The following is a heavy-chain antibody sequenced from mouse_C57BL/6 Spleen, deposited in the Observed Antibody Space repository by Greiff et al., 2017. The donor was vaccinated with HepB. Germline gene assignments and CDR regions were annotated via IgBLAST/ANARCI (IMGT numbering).Heavy chain of an antibody. CDR3: TRGTGY. V-gene: IGHV1-15*01. Sequence: VQLKQSGAELVRPGASVTLSCKASGYTFTDYEMHWVKQTPVHGLEWIGAIDPETGGTAYNQKFKGKAILTADKSSSTAYMELRSLTSEDSAVYYCTRGTGYWGQGTLVTVSA. J-gene: IGHJ3*01. CDR2: IDPETGGT. D-gene: IGHD4-1*01. CDR1: GYTFTDYE.